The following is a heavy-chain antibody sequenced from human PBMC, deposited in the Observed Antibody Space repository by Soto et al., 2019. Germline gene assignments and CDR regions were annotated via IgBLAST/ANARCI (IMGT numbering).Heavy chain of an antibody. CDR3: AKGDYGDYRVVV. Sequence: GGSLRLSCAASGFTFSSYAMSWVRQAPGKGLEWVSAISGSGGSTYYADAVKGRFTISRDNSKNTLYLQMNSLRAEDTAGYYCAKGDYGDYRVVVWGQGTLVTVSS. CDR1: GFTFSSYA. CDR2: ISGSGGST. J-gene: IGHJ4*02. V-gene: IGHV3-23*01. D-gene: IGHD4-17*01.